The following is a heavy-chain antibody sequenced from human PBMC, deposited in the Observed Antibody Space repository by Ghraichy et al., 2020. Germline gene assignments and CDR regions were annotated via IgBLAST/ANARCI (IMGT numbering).Heavy chain of an antibody. CDR3: ARVPSVLPSGSGMDV. CDR1: GGSISSSNW. J-gene: IGHJ6*02. D-gene: IGHD3-10*01. V-gene: IGHV4-4*02. Sequence: SQTLSLTCAVSGGSISSSNWWSWVRQPPGKGLEWIGEIFHSGSTNYNPSLKSRVIISVDKSKNQFSLKLSAVTAADTAVYYCARVPSVLPSGSGMDVWGQGTTVTVSS. CDR2: IFHSGST.